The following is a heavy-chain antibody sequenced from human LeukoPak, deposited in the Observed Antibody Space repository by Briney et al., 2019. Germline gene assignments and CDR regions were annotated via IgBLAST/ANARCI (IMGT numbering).Heavy chain of an antibody. D-gene: IGHD3-9*01. J-gene: IGHJ3*01. Sequence: PGESLKISCQGSGYSFVRQWIGWVRQKPGKGLEWMGLIYPADSDARYSPSFQGQVTLSADKFISTAYLQWNSLKTSDTAMYYCARRMAYNYELSTGGAFDLWGQGTMVTVS. CDR2: IYPADSDA. CDR3: ARRMAYNYELSTGGAFDL. CDR1: GYSFVRQW. V-gene: IGHV5-51*01.